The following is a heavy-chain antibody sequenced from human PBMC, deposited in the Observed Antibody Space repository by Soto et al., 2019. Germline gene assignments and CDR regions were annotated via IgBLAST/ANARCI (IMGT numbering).Heavy chain of an antibody. Sequence: PSETLSLTCTVSGGSISSSSYYWGWIRQPPGKGLEWIGSIYYSGSTYYNPSLKSRVTISVDTSKNQFSLKLSSVTAADTAVYYCARLRIAAAGTAYYYYYGKDVWGQGTTVTVSS. CDR3: ARLRIAAAGTAYYYYYGKDV. J-gene: IGHJ6*02. V-gene: IGHV4-39*01. CDR1: GGSISSSSYY. D-gene: IGHD6-13*01. CDR2: IYYSGST.